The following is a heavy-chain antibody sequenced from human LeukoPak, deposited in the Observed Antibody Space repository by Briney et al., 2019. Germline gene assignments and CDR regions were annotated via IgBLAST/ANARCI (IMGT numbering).Heavy chain of an antibody. CDR2: ISYDGSNK. D-gene: IGHD6-13*01. Sequence: GASLRLSCAASGFTFSSYAMSWVRQAPGKGLEWVAVISYDGSNKYYADSVKGRFTISRDNSKNTLYLQMNSLRAEDTAVYYCAKGPTGYSSSWPDYWGQGTLVTVSS. J-gene: IGHJ4*02. V-gene: IGHV3-30*18. CDR1: GFTFSSYA. CDR3: AKGPTGYSSSWPDY.